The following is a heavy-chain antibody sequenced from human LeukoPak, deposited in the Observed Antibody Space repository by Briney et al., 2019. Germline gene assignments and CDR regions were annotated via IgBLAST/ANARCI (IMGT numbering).Heavy chain of an antibody. J-gene: IGHJ4*02. CDR2: INHSGST. CDR3: ARSDDGYNTNFDY. V-gene: IGHV4-34*01. D-gene: IGHD5-24*01. CDR1: GGSFSGYY. Sequence: KTSETLSLTCAVYGGSFSGYYWSWIRQPPGKGLEWIGEINHSGSTNYNPSLKSRVTISVDTSKNQFSLKLSSVTAADTAVYYCARSDDGYNTNFDYWGQGTLVTVSS.